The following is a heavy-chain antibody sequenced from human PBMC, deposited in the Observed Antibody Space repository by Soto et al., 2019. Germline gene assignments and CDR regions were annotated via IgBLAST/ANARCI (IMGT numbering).Heavy chain of an antibody. CDR2: IYPGDPDT. CDR1: GYSFSNYW. V-gene: IGHV5-51*01. CDR3: ARRYYYDSGSFNLDS. J-gene: IGHJ4*02. Sequence: GESLKISCKGSGYSFSNYWIGWVRQMPGKGLEWMGIIYPGDPDTRYSPSFQGQVTISAAKSISTAYLQWSSLKASDTAIYYCARRYYYDSGSFNLDSWGQGTLVTVSS. D-gene: IGHD3-10*01.